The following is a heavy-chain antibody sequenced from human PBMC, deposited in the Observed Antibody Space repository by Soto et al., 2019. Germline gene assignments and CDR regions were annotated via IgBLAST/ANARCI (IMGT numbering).Heavy chain of an antibody. CDR2: TYTSGST. J-gene: IGHJ6*02. CDR3: AREGLSSGWYFYYGMDV. CDR1: GGSISSYY. V-gene: IGHV4-4*07. D-gene: IGHD6-19*01. Sequence: QVQLQESGPGLVKPSETLSLTCTVSGGSISSYYWSWIRQPAGKGLEWIGRTYTSGSTNYNPSLKSRVTMSVDTSKNQFSLKLSSVTAADTAVYYCAREGLSSGWYFYYGMDVWGQGTTVTVSS.